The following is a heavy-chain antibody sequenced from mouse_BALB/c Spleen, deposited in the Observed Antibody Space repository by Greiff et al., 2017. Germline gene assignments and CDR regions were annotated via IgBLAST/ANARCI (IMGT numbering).Heavy chain of an antibody. J-gene: IGHJ3*01. CDR3: ARSYYYGSSLAWFAY. Sequence: VKLMESGPELVKPGALVKISCKASGYTFTSYDINWVKQRPGQGLEWIGWIYPGDGSTKYNEKFKGKATLTADKSSSTAYMQLSSLTSENSAVYFCARSYYYGSSLAWFAYWGQGTLVTVSA. CDR1: GYTFTSYD. D-gene: IGHD1-1*01. CDR2: IYPGDGST. V-gene: IGHV1S56*01.